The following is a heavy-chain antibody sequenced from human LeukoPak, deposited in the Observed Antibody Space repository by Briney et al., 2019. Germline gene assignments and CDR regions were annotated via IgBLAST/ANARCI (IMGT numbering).Heavy chain of an antibody. Sequence: PSETLSLTCTVSGGSISSSSYYWGWIRQPPGKGLEWIGSIYYSGSTYYNPSLKSRVTISVDTSKNQFSLKLSSVTAADTAVYYCASHLYTYYYDSSGAYFDYWGQGTLVTVSS. CDR2: IYYSGST. CDR1: GGSISSSSYY. CDR3: ASHLYTYYYDSSGAYFDY. J-gene: IGHJ4*02. D-gene: IGHD3-22*01. V-gene: IGHV4-39*01.